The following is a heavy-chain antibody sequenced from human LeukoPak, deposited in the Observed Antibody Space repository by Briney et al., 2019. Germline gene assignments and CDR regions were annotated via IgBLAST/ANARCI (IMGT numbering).Heavy chain of an antibody. J-gene: IGHJ6*03. Sequence: SVKVXCKASGGTFISYAISWVRQAPGQGREWMGRIIPIFGTGNYAQKFQGRVTITTDESTSTAYMELSRQREEETAGYYCARDWSGSGSYYSPYYYYYYMDVWGKGTTVTVSS. V-gene: IGHV1-69*05. D-gene: IGHD3-10*01. CDR2: IIPIFGTG. CDR1: GGTFISYA. CDR3: ARDWSGSGSYYSPYYYYYYMDV.